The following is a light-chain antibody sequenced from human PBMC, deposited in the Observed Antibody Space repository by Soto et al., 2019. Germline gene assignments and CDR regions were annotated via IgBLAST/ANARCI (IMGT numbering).Light chain of an antibody. CDR2: DGS. J-gene: IGKJ1*01. V-gene: IGKV1-5*01. Sequence: DIQMTQSPSTLSASVGDRVIITCRASRSVGNRLAWYQQKPGKAPKVPFFDGSTLRSGVPSRFSGSGSGTEFSLTISSLQPDDFATYYCQQCSTDPVTFGQGTKVEVK. CDR3: QQCSTDPVT. CDR1: RSVGNR.